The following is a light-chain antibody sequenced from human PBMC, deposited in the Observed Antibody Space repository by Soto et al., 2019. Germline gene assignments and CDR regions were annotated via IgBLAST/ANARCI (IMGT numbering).Light chain of an antibody. Sequence: IQLTQSPSSLSTSVVDIVTITCLASQGISSYLAWYQQKPGKAPKLLIYAASTLQSGVPSRFSGSGSGTDFTLTISSLQSEDFAVYYCQQYNNWPRTFGQGTKVDIK. CDR2: AAS. CDR1: QGISSY. V-gene: IGKV1-9*01. J-gene: IGKJ1*01. CDR3: QQYNNWPRT.